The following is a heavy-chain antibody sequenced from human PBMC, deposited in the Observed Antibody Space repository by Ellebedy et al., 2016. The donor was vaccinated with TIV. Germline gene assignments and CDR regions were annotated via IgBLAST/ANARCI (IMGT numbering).Heavy chain of an antibody. V-gene: IGHV1-18*01. CDR2: ISAYNGHT. J-gene: IGHJ4*02. CDR3: ARDRWNILTGYVNDY. Sequence: ASVKVSCKASGYTFSNSGISWVRQAPGQGLEWMGWISAYNGHTDYAQSFQGRVTMTTDTSTSTAYMELRSLRSDDAAVYYCARDRWNILTGYVNDYWGQGTLVTVSS. D-gene: IGHD3-9*01. CDR1: GYTFSNSG.